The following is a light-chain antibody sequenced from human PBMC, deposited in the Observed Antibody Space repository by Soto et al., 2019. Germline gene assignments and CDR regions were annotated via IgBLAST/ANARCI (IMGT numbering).Light chain of an antibody. CDR1: QSISSN. J-gene: IGKJ1*01. Sequence: EIVXTQSPATLSVSPGESATLSCRASQSISSNLAWYQQKPGQSPRLLIYGASSRATGVPVRFSGSGSGVAFTLTISGLQSEDFAVYHCQQYNQWPGTFGQGTKVDIK. CDR2: GAS. CDR3: QQYNQWPGT. V-gene: IGKV3-15*01.